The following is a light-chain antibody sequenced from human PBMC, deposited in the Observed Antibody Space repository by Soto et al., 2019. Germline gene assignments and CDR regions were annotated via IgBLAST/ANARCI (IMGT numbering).Light chain of an antibody. CDR1: QSVSSY. J-gene: IGKJ4*01. CDR2: DAS. V-gene: IGKV3-11*01. Sequence: EIVLTQSPGTRSWSPLERASLSGRASQSVSSYLAWYQQKPGQAPRLLIYDASNRATGIPARFSGSGSGTDFTLTISSLEPQDFAVYYCQQRSNWPLTFGGGTKVDIK. CDR3: QQRSNWPLT.